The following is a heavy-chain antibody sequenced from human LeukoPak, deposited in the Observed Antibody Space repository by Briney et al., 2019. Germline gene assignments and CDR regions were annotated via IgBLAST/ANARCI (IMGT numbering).Heavy chain of an antibody. CDR3: ARDGGWLQTQDHYYYHGMDV. V-gene: IGHV3-23*01. D-gene: IGHD5-24*01. J-gene: IGHJ6*02. Sequence: GGSLRLSCAASGFTFNNYAMTWVRQAPGKGLEWVSHISDNGLITYYAESVKGRFTISRDDSKSTLYLQMNSLRSDDTAVYYCARDGGWLQTQDHYYYHGMDVWGQGTTVTVSS. CDR1: GFTFNNYA. CDR2: ISDNGLIT.